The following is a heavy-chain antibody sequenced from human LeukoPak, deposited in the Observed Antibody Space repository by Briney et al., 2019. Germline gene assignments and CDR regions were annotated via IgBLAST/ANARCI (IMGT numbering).Heavy chain of an antibody. CDR1: GFALSSHW. CDR2: VNRDGSET. J-gene: IGHJ6*02. CDR3: ARNNGIDV. V-gene: IGHV3-7*03. Sequence: QRWGALRLSCAASGFALSSHWMTWVRQVPGRGPEWVANVNRDGSETYYLDSVKGRFTISKDNAKNSLYLQMNSLRAEDTALYHCARNNGIDVWGQGTTVIVSS.